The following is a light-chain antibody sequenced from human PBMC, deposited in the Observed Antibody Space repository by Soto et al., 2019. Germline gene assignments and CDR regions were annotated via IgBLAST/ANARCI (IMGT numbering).Light chain of an antibody. CDR3: CSYGGSRAV. CDR2: EVS. Sequence: QSALTQPASVSGSPGQSITISCTGTSSDVGSHNLVSWYQQHPGQAPKLMIYEVSKRPLGLSARFSASKSGNRASLTISGLQAEDEADYYCCSYGGSRAVFGGGTQLTVL. CDR1: SSDVGSHNL. J-gene: IGLJ7*01. V-gene: IGLV2-23*02.